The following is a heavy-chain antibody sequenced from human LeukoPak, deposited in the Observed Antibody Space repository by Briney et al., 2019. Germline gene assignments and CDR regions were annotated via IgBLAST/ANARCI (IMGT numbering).Heavy chain of an antibody. Sequence: GGALRLSCAASGFTFSSYAVHWVRQAPGKGLEGVAVISYDGSNKYYADSVKVRFTISRDNSKNTLYLQMNSLRAEDTAVYYCARDIGVDYWGQRTLVTVSS. CDR2: ISYDGSNK. CDR1: GFTFSSYA. J-gene: IGHJ4*02. CDR3: ARDIGVDY. D-gene: IGHD3-16*02. V-gene: IGHV3-30*04.